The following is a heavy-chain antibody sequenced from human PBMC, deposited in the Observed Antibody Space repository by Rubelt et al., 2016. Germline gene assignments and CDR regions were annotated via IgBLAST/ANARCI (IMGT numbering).Heavy chain of an antibody. CDR1: GGSIRSDGYY. V-gene: IGHV4-31*01. D-gene: IGHD4-17*01. CDR3: ARVSPDDDGDPNWVDP. J-gene: IGHJ5*02. Sequence: QVQLQESGPGLVKPSETLSLSCTVSGGSIRSDGYYWTWIRQRPRKGLEWNGHSYYSGNTPHNPSPNSTISISIKTSKNPFSLRLSAVTAADTAVYYCARVSPDDDGDPNWVDPWGQGTLVTVSS. CDR2: SYYSGNT.